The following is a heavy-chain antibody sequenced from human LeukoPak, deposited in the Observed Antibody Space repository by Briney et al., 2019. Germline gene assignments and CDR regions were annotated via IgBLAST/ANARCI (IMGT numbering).Heavy chain of an antibody. CDR1: GFTFSSYA. Sequence: GGSLRLSCAASGFTFSSYAMSWVRQAPGKGLEWVSAISGSGGSTYYADSVKGRFTISRDNSKNTLYLQMNSLRAEDTAVYYCAKACCSGGSCFNWFDPWGQGTLVTVSS. V-gene: IGHV3-23*01. CDR2: ISGSGGST. J-gene: IGHJ5*02. D-gene: IGHD2-15*01. CDR3: AKACCSGGSCFNWFDP.